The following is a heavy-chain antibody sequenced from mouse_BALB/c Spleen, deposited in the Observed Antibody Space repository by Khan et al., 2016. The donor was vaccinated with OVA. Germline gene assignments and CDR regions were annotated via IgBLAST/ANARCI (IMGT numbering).Heavy chain of an antibody. Sequence: EVQLQESGPDLVKPSQSLSLTCTVTGYSITSGYSWHWIRQFPGNKLEWMEYIYHSGSINYNPSLKSRSTITRDTSKNLFFLQLNSVTTEDTATYNCASDDNYMDYWGQGTSVTVSS. D-gene: IGHD1-3*01. J-gene: IGHJ4*01. V-gene: IGHV3-1*02. CDR3: ASDDNYMDY. CDR2: IYHSGSI. CDR1: GYSITSGYS.